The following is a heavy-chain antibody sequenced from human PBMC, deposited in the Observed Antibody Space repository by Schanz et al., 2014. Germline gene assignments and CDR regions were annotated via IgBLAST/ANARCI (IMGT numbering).Heavy chain of an antibody. Sequence: EVQLVESGGGLVQPGRSLRLSCAASGFTFSNYAMTWVRQAPGKGLEWVSGITGSGDTTYNADSVKGRFTISRDNSKNTLYLQMNSLRAEDTAVYFCARDGGRDGYNLAFDVWGQGTLVTVSS. J-gene: IGHJ3*01. CDR3: ARDGGRDGYNLAFDV. CDR1: GFTFSNYA. V-gene: IGHV3-23*04. CDR2: ITGSGDTT. D-gene: IGHD5-12*01.